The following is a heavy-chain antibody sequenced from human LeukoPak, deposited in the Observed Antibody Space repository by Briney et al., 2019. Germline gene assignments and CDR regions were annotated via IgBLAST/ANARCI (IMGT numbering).Heavy chain of an antibody. D-gene: IGHD5-12*01. Sequence: GGSLRLSCAASGFTFSSYEMNWVRQAPGKGLEWVLGISWNGDTIGYADSVKGRFTVSRDNAKNSVYLQMNNLRTEDTALYYCAKASEERYSGYDDYLHYWGQGTLVTVSS. J-gene: IGHJ4*02. V-gene: IGHV3-9*01. CDR1: GFTFSSYE. CDR3: AKASEERYSGYDDYLHY. CDR2: ISWNGDTI.